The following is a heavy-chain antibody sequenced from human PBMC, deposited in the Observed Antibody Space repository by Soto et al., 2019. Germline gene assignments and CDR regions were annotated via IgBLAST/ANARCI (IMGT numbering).Heavy chain of an antibody. V-gene: IGHV4-61*01. CDR1: GGSVSSGSYQ. CDR2: IHVSGST. Sequence: QVQLQESGPGLVKPSETLSLTCTVSGGSVSSGSYQWTWIRQPPGKGLEWIGYIHVSGSTKDNPSLKGRVTMSIDTSKNQFSLKLSSVTAADTAVYYCARDGHGMDVWGQGTKVTVSS. CDR3: ARDGHGMDV. J-gene: IGHJ6*02.